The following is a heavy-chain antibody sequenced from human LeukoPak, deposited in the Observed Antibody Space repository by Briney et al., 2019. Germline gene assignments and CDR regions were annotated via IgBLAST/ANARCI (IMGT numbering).Heavy chain of an antibody. CDR3: AREVVAATYDY. Sequence: PGGSLRLSCAASGFTFSSYAMSWVRQAPGKGLEWVSAISGSGGSTYYTDSVKGRFTISRDNAKNSLYLQMNSLRAEDTAVYYCAREVVAATYDYWGQGTLVTVSS. V-gene: IGHV3-23*01. J-gene: IGHJ4*02. D-gene: IGHD2-15*01. CDR2: ISGSGGST. CDR1: GFTFSSYA.